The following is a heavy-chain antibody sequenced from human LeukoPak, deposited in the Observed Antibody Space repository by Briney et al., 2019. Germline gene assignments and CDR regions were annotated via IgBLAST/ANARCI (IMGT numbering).Heavy chain of an antibody. Sequence: PSETLSLTCAVYGGSFSTYYWSWIRQPPGRGLEWIGEVTHSGRTNYNPSLRSRVTISVDMSKHQFSLKLISVTAADTAVYYRARGPRIVPANDGYYYMDVWGKGTTVTVSS. V-gene: IGHV4-34*01. CDR2: VTHSGRT. CDR1: GGSFSTYY. CDR3: ARGPRIVPANDGYYYMDV. J-gene: IGHJ6*03. D-gene: IGHD2-2*01.